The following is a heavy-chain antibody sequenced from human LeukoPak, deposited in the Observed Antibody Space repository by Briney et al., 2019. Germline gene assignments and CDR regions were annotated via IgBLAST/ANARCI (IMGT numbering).Heavy chain of an antibody. CDR3: ARDGPYGDYAHDY. V-gene: IGHV1-69*13. CDR2: IIPIFGTA. CDR1: GGTFSSYA. J-gene: IGHJ4*02. Sequence: ASVKVSCKASGGTFSSYAISWVRQAPGQGLEWMGGIIPIFGTANYAQKFQGRVTITADESTSTAYMELSSLRSEDTAVYYCARDGPYGDYAHDYWGQGTLVTVSS. D-gene: IGHD4-17*01.